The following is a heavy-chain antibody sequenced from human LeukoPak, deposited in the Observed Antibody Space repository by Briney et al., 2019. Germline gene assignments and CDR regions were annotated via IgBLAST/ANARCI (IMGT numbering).Heavy chain of an antibody. D-gene: IGHD3-10*01. Sequence: SETLSLTCSVSGVSISSYYWSWIRQPPGKGLEWIGYIYYSGSTNYHPSLKRRVTISVYTSKNPFSLKLSSVSSADTAVYYWARGHMVRGVRTYDYYGMYVWGHGTTGTVSS. CDR3: ARGHMVRGVRTYDYYGMYV. CDR2: IYYSGST. J-gene: IGHJ6*02. CDR1: GVSISSYY. V-gene: IGHV4-59*08.